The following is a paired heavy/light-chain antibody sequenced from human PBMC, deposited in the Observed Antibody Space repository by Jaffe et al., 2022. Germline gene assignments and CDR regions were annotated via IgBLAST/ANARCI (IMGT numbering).Light chain of an antibody. V-gene: IGLV2-14*01. CDR2: EVS. CDR1: SSDVGGYNY. CDR3: NSYTSRSPLWV. Sequence: QSALTQPASVSGSPGQSITISCTGTSSDVGGYNYVSWYQQHAGKAPKLLIYEVSNRPSGVSNRFSGSKSGNTASLTISGLQADDEADYYCNSYTSRSPLWVFGGGTKLTVL. J-gene: IGLJ3*02.
Heavy chain of an antibody. D-gene: IGHD2-21*01. CDR1: GFNFRSYS. CDR3: AGDRDYAFDI. CDR2: ISSSSII. J-gene: IGHJ3*02. V-gene: IGHV3-48*01. Sequence: EVQLVESGGGLVQPGGSLRLSCAASGFNFRSYSMNWVRQAPGKGLEWLAYISSSSIIYHADSAKGRVTISRDNAKNSLYLQVNSLRAEDTAVYYCAGDRDYAFDIWGQGTMVTVSS.